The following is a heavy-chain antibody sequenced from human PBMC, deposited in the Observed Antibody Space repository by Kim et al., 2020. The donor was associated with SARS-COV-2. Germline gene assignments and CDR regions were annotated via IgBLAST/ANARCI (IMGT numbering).Heavy chain of an antibody. J-gene: IGHJ4*02. V-gene: IGHV3-23*01. CDR2: ADGDSA. CDR3: SKGVWDD. Sequence: ADGDSAYYAYSVKGHITVSRDNSKNTVLLQRTSLRVEDTDMYYCSKGVWDDWGQGTLVTVSS. D-gene: IGHD3-10*01.